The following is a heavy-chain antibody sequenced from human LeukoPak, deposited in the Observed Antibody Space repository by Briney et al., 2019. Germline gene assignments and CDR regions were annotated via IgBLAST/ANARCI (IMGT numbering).Heavy chain of an antibody. CDR1: GINFNTYA. D-gene: IGHD3-10*01. CDR2: INWNGGST. J-gene: IGHJ4*02. V-gene: IGHV3-20*04. CDR3: ARGGWFGELLFDY. Sequence: PGGSLRLSCAASGINFNTYAMHWVRQAPGKGLEWVSGINWNGGSTGYADSVKGRFTISRDNAKNSLYLQMNSLRAEDTALYYCARGGWFGELLFDYWGQGTLVTVSS.